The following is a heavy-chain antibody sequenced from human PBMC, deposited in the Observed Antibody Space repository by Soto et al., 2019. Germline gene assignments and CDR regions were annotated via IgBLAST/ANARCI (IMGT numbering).Heavy chain of an antibody. CDR2: IHSDGSST. CDR3: ARGDRGAFDL. D-gene: IGHD2-21*02. J-gene: IGHJ3*01. V-gene: IGHV3-74*01. Sequence: GSLRLSCAASGFTFSYYGMHWVRQAPGQGLLWVSRIHSDGSSTTYADSVKGRFTISRDNAKNTVSLQMNSLRVEDTGVYFCARGDRGAFDLWGQGTMVTVSS. CDR1: GFTFSYYG.